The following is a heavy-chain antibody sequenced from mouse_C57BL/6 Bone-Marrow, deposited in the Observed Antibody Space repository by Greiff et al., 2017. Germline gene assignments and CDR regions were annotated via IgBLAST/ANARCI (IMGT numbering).Heavy chain of an antibody. D-gene: IGHD2-2*01. J-gene: IGHJ3*01. Sequence: VQLQQPGAELVKPGASVKMSCKASGYTFTSYWITWVKQRPGQGLEWIGNIYPGSGSTNYNEKFKSKATLTVDTSSSTPYMQLSSLTSEDSAVYYCARAIRKCIYYGYVGVAYWGQGTLGTVSA. V-gene: IGHV1-55*01. CDR1: GYTFTSYW. CDR2: IYPGSGST. CDR3: ARAIRKCIYYGYVGVAY.